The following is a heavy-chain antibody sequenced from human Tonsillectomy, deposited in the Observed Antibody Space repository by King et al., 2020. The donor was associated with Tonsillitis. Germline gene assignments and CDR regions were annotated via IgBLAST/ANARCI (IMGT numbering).Heavy chain of an antibody. V-gene: IGHV4-34*01. CDR3: ARARWVRGVTSYGMDV. J-gene: IGHJ6*02. Sequence: VQLQQWGAGLLKPSETLSLTCAVYGGSFSGYYWSWIRQPPGKGLEWIGEINHSGSTNYNPSLKSRVTISVDTSKNQFSLKLSSVTAADTAVYYCARARWVRGVTSYGMDVWGQGTTVTVSS. D-gene: IGHD3-10*01. CDR1: GGSFSGYY. CDR2: INHSGST.